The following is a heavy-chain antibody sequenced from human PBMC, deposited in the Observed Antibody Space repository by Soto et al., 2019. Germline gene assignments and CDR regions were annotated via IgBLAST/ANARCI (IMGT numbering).Heavy chain of an antibody. CDR2: IYYSGST. CDR3: ASPTLGAFDL. V-gene: IGHV4-39*01. CDR1: GGSISSSHYY. J-gene: IGHJ3*01. Sequence: QLQLQESGPGLVKPSETLSLTCTVSGGSISSSHYYWGWIRQPPGKGLEWIGSIYYSGSTSYNSSLKSRVTISVDTSKNQFTLRLNSVTAADTAVYYCASPTLGAFDLWGQGTMVSVSS. D-gene: IGHD7-27*01.